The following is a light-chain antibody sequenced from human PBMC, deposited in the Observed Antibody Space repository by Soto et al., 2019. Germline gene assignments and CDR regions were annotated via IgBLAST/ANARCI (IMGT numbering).Light chain of an antibody. CDR2: EVS. J-gene: IGLJ1*01. Sequence: SVLTRPAAVSGAPGQSSTISCTGTSSDIGGYNYVSWYQQHPGKAPKVMIYEVSNRPSGVSNRFSGSKSGNTASLTISGLQAEDEADYYCSSYRSIGTLVSGTGTKVTVL. CDR1: SSDIGGYNY. V-gene: IGLV2-14*01. CDR3: SSYRSIGTLV.